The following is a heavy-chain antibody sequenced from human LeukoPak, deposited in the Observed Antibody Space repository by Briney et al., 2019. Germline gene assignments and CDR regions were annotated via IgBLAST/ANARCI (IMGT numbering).Heavy chain of an antibody. CDR1: GFIFSSYA. CDR3: ARDARFFSESYLYSFEY. V-gene: IGHV3-30-3*01. D-gene: IGHD3-16*02. J-gene: IGHJ4*02. CDR2: ISYDGSNE. Sequence: GGSLRLSCAASGFIFSSYAMHWVRQAPGKGLEWVAVISYDGSNEYYADSVKGRFTISRDNSKHTLYLQMNSLRAEDTAVFYCARDARFFSESYLYSFEYWGQGPLVTVSS.